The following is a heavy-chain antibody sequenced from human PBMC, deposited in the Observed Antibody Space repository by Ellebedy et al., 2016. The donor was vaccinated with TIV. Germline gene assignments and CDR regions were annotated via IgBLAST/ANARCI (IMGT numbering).Heavy chain of an antibody. CDR2: IRHDGSEK. Sequence: ETLSLTCAASGFSFRSYWMTWVRQAPGKGLEWVANIRHDGSEKYYVDSVKGRFTIARDNAKNSLYLQMNSLRAEDTAVYYCATDGSYGDYLAPTHAFVIWGQGTRVTVSS. V-gene: IGHV3-7*01. CDR1: GFSFRSYW. CDR3: ATDGSYGDYLAPTHAFVI. D-gene: IGHD4-17*01. J-gene: IGHJ3*02.